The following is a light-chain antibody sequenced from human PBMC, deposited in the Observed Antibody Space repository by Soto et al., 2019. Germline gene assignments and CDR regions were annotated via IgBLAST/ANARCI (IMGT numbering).Light chain of an antibody. CDR2: DAS. V-gene: IGKV3-11*01. CDR1: ESVSRY. CDR3: QQRSNWPST. J-gene: IGKJ4*01. Sequence: EIVLTQSPATLSLSPGNRANLSCRASESVSRYLAWYQQKPGQAPRLLIYDASNMATGIPARFSGSGSGTDFTLTITSLEPEDFAVYYCQQRSNWPSTFGGGTKVEIK.